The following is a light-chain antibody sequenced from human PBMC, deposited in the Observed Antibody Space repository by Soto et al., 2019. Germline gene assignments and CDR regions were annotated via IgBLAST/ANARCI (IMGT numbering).Light chain of an antibody. V-gene: IGKV3-15*01. CDR1: QSVSSN. Sequence: IVMTQSTATLSVCPGERATLSCRASQSVSSNLAWYQQKPGQAPRLLIYGASTRATGIPARFSGSGSGTEFTLTISSLQSEDFAVYYCQQYNNWPHTFGQGTKLEIK. J-gene: IGKJ2*01. CDR3: QQYNNWPHT. CDR2: GAS.